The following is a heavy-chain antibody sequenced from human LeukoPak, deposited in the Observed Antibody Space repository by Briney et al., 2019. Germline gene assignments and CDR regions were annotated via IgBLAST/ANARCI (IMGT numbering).Heavy chain of an antibody. V-gene: IGHV4-59*12. D-gene: IGHD3-10*01. J-gene: IGHJ5*02. CDR1: GGSISSYY. CDR3: ARRGGSGLIVGNWFDP. CDR2: IYHSGST. Sequence: SETLSLTCTVSGGSISSYYWSWIRQPPGKGLEWIGYIYHSGSTYYNPSLKSRVTISVDRSKNQFSLKLSSVTAADTAVYYCARRGGSGLIVGNWFDPWGQGTLVTVSS.